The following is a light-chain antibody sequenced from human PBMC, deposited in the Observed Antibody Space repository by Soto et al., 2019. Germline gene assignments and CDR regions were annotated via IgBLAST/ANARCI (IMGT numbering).Light chain of an antibody. CDR1: SSDVGXXXX. CDR2: EVS. J-gene: IGLJ1*01. V-gene: IGLV2-14*01. Sequence: QSVLTQPASVSGSPGQSITISCTGTSSDVGXXXXXXXXXXXXXXXXXXXIYEVSNRPSGVSNRFSGSKSGNTASLTISGLQAEDEADYYCSSYTSSFYVFGTGTKVTVL. CDR3: SSYTSSFYV.